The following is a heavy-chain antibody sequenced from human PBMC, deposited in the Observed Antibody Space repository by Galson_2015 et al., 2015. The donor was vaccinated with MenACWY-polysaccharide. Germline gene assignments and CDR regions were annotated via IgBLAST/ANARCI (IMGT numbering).Heavy chain of an antibody. CDR1: GFTFSSYS. Sequence: SLRLSCAASGFTFSSYSMNWVRQAPGKGLEWVSYMGSTGGSIRYADSVKGRFTASRDNAKNSLYLHMNSLRVEDTAVYYCARGPGYCTGEGGFWGQGALVTVSS. CDR2: MGSTGGSI. D-gene: IGHD2-8*02. V-gene: IGHV3-48*01. CDR3: ARGPGYCTGEGGF. J-gene: IGHJ4*02.